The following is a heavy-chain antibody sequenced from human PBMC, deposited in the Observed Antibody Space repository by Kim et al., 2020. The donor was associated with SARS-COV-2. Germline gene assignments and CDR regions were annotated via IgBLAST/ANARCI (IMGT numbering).Heavy chain of an antibody. V-gene: IGHV7-4-1*01. J-gene: IGHJ2*01. D-gene: IGHD2-15*01. CDR1: GYTFTSYA. CDR2: INTNTGNP. Sequence: ASVKVSCKASGYTFTSYAMNWVRQAPGQGLEWMGWINTNTGNPTYAQGFTGRFVFSLDTSVSTAYLQICSLKAEDTAVYYCARHPDHYCSGGGCYSPFRDWYFDLWGRGPLVTVSS. CDR3: ARHPDHYCSGGGCYSPFRDWYFDL.